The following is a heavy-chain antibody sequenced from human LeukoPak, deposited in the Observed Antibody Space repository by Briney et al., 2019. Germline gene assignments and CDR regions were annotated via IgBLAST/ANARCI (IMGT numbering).Heavy chain of an antibody. Sequence: PGRTLRLSCAVSGFTFSSYGMHWVRQAPGTGLEWVGGISYDGSNKYYADSVNGRFTISRDNSKHTLYLQMNSLRAEDTAVYYCATSIVVVPAATGGTDAFDIWGQGTMVTVSS. CDR2: ISYDGSNK. V-gene: IGHV3-30*03. CDR1: GFTFSSYG. CDR3: ATSIVVVPAATGGTDAFDI. J-gene: IGHJ3*02. D-gene: IGHD2-2*01.